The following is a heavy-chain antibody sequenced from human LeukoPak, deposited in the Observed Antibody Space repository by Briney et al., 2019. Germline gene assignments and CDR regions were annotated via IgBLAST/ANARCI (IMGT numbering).Heavy chain of an antibody. J-gene: IGHJ4*02. V-gene: IGHV3-23*01. CDR2: ISGSGGST. D-gene: IGHD6-13*01. CDR1: GFTFSSYA. CDR3: AKTRPLDSSSWSHGDY. Sequence: GGSLRLSCAASGFTFSSYAMSWVRQAPGKGLEWVSAISGSGGSTYYADSVKGRFTISRDNSKNTLYLQMNSLRAEGTAVYYCAKTRPLDSSSWSHGDYWGQGTLVTVSS.